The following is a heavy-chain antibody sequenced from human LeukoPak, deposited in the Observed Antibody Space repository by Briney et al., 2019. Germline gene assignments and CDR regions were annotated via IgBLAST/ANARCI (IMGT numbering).Heavy chain of an antibody. V-gene: IGHV3-7*01. Sequence: GGSLRLSCAASGFNFRSYWMSWVRQSPGKGLDWVANIKEDGSEEFYVDSVKGRFTISRDTSKNTLYLQMNSLKPEDTAVYYCAKDGSFEGYYFDYWGQGTLVTVSS. CDR3: AKDGSFEGYYFDY. D-gene: IGHD3-16*01. J-gene: IGHJ4*02. CDR2: IKEDGSEE. CDR1: GFNFRSYW.